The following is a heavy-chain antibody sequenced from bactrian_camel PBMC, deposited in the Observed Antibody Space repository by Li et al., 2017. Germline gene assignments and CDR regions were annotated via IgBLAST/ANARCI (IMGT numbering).Heavy chain of an antibody. CDR3: AADVRGACYKLGQGPVFDAEY. CDR1: GYTHSSC. J-gene: IGHJ4*01. D-gene: IGHD2*01. Sequence: VQLVESGGGSVRAGGSLRLSCIISGYTHSSCMGWFRQVPGKKREGVATIDTDGMTTYADSVKGRFTILRDSAENTLYLEMNSLKPEDSAVYYCAADVRGACYKLGQGPVFDAEYWGQGTQVTVS. CDR2: IDTDGMT. V-gene: IGHV3S53*01.